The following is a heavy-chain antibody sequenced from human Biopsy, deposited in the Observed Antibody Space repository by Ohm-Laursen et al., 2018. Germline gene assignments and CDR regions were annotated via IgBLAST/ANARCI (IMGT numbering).Heavy chain of an antibody. J-gene: IGHJ6*02. D-gene: IGHD2/OR15-2a*01. CDR3: ARATNSTGWPYYYFYGMDV. CDR1: GGSISSDY. Sequence: GTLSLTCPVSGGSISSDYWSWVRQTPGKGLEWIGYIYYSGSTNYNPSLKSRVTISVDTSKNQFSLRLNSVTAADTAVYYCARATNSTGWPYYYFYGMDVWGQGTTVTVSS. CDR2: IYYSGST. V-gene: IGHV4-59*01.